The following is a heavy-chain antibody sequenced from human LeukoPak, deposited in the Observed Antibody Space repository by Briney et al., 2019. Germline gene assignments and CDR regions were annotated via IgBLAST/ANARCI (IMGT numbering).Heavy chain of an antibody. D-gene: IGHD3-22*01. CDR2: IRYDGTGR. CDR3: AKEAPGGYYDSSGCTDY. V-gene: IGHV3-30*02. CDR1: GFTFSSYG. J-gene: IGHJ4*02. Sequence: GESLRLSCAASGFTFSSYGMHWVRQAPGKGLVWVAFIRYDGTGRYYADSVKSRFTISRDNSKNTLYLHMNSLRAEDTAVYYCAKEAPGGYYDSSGCTDYWGQGTLVTVYS.